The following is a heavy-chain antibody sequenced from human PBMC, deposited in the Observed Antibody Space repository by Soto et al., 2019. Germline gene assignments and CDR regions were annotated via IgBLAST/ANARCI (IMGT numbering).Heavy chain of an antibody. CDR1: GYTFTSYD. CDR3: ARMGRGRITIFGVVTGSLYYFDY. D-gene: IGHD3-3*01. CDR2: MNPNSGNT. J-gene: IGHJ4*02. V-gene: IGHV1-8*01. Sequence: DSVKVSCKASGYTFTSYDINWVRQATGQGLEWMGWMNPNSGNTGYAQKFQGRVTMTRNTSISTAYMELSSLGSEDTAVYYCARMGRGRITIFGVVTGSLYYFDYWGQGTLVTVSS.